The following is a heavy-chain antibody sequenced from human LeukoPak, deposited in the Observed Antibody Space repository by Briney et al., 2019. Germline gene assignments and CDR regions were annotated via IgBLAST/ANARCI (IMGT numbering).Heavy chain of an antibody. CDR3: GRWLYSSGWAIDY. V-gene: IGHV3-7*01. D-gene: IGHD6-19*01. CDR1: GFTFSSYY. Sequence: GGSLRLSCAASGFTFSSYYLSWVCQAPGKGLEWVANIRQDGSGQFYADSVKGRFTISRDNAKNSLYLQMDSLRVEDTAVYYCGRWLYSSGWAIDYWGQGTLVTVSS. CDR2: IRQDGSGQ. J-gene: IGHJ4*02.